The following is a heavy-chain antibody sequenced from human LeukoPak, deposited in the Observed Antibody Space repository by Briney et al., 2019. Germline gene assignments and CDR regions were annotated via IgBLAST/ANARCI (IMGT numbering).Heavy chain of an antibody. J-gene: IGHJ5*02. D-gene: IGHD1-1*01. CDR1: GGSISSGAYY. Sequence: SQTLSLTCTVSGGSISSGAYYWSWIRQHPGKGLEWIGYIYYSGSTYYNPSLKSRVTISVDTSNNQLSLRLCSVTAADTAVYYCARVSIQLERPARFAPSGQGNLVTASS. CDR2: IYYSGST. V-gene: IGHV4-31*03. CDR3: ARVSIQLERPARFAP.